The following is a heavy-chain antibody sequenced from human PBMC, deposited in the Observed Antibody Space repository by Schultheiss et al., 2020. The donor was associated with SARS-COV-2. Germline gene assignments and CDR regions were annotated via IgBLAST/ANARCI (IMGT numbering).Heavy chain of an antibody. Sequence: SETLSLTCTVSGGSISSGDYYWSWIRQPPGKGLEWIGYIYYSGSTYYNPSLKSRVTISVDTSKNQFSLKLSSVTAADTAVYYCARDDRAYCGGDCYGWFDPWGQGTLVTVSS. CDR3: ARDDRAYCGGDCYGWFDP. V-gene: IGHV4-30-4*01. D-gene: IGHD2-21*02. CDR2: IYYSGST. J-gene: IGHJ5*02. CDR1: GGSISSGDYY.